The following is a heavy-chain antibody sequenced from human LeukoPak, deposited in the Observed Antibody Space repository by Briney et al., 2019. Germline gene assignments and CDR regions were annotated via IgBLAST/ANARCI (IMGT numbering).Heavy chain of an antibody. V-gene: IGHV1-69*05. CDR1: GGTFSSYA. CDR2: IIPIFGTA. Sequence: ASVKVSCRASGGTFSSYAISWVRQAPGQGLEWMGGIIPIFGTANYAQKFQGRVTITTDESTSAAYMELSSLRSEDTAVYYCARATGIAVAGNWFDPWGQGTLVTVSS. D-gene: IGHD6-19*01. CDR3: ARATGIAVAGNWFDP. J-gene: IGHJ5*02.